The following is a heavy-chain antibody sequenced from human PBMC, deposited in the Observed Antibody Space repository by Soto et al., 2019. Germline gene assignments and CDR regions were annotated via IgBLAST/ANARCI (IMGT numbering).Heavy chain of an antibody. Sequence: DVQLVESGGGLVQPGRSLRLSCAASGFTFDDYAMHWVRQRPGRGLEWVSGITWNSDEIGYPDSVKGRFSISRDNAKKYLYLQMNSLRPDDTALNYCAASRGFDSSGYSGYYYGMDVWGQGTTVTVSS. CDR3: AASRGFDSSGYSGYYYGMDV. J-gene: IGHJ6*02. CDR1: GFTFDDYA. V-gene: IGHV3-9*01. CDR2: ITWNSDEI. D-gene: IGHD3-22*01.